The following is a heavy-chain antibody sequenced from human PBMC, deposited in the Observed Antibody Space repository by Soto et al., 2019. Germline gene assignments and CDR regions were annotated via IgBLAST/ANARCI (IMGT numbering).Heavy chain of an antibody. CDR3: ASSVVTALDV. CDR1: GGTFSSYA. D-gene: IGHD2-21*02. V-gene: IGHV1-69*13. J-gene: IGHJ6*02. Sequence: ASVKVSCKASGGTFSSYAISWVRQAPGQGLEWMGGIIPIFGTANYAQKFQGRVTITADESTSTAYMELSSLRSEDTAVYYCASSVVTALDVWGQGTTVTVSS. CDR2: IIPIFGTA.